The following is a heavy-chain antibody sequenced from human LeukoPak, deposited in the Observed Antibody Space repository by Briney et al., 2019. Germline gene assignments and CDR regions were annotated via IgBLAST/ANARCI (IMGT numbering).Heavy chain of an antibody. V-gene: IGHV3-23*01. D-gene: IGHD3-3*01. Sequence: GGSLRLSCAASGFTFSSYAMSWVRQAPGKGLEWVSAISGSGGSTYYADSVKGRFTISRDNSKNTLYLQMNSLRAEDTAVYYCAKGDYDFWSGLHYYYYYGMDVWGQGTTVTVSS. J-gene: IGHJ6*02. CDR2: ISGSGGST. CDR1: GFTFSSYA. CDR3: AKGDYDFWSGLHYYYYYGMDV.